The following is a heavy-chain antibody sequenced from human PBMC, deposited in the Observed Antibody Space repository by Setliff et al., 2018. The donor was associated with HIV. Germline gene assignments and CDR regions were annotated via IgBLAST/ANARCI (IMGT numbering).Heavy chain of an antibody. Sequence: ASVKVSCKASGYTFTSYGISWVRQAPGQGLEWMGWISAYNGNTNYAQKLQGRVTMTTDTSTSTAYMELRSLRSDDTAVYSCARDSNMVAVAGSWRSGGGHWGQGTLVTVSS. CDR3: ARDSNMVAVAGSWRSGGGH. CDR1: GYTFTSYG. CDR2: ISAYNGNT. D-gene: IGHD6-19*01. V-gene: IGHV1-18*01. J-gene: IGHJ4*02.